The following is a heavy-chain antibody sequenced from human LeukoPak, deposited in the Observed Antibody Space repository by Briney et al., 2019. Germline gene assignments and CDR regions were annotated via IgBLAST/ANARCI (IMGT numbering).Heavy chain of an antibody. CDR2: ISGSGGST. CDR1: GFTFSSYA. CDR3: AKVGTIAAAGHIDY. Sequence: GGSLRLSCAASGFTFSSYAMSWVRQAPGKGLEWVSAISGSGGSTYYADSVKGRFTISRDNSKNTLYLQTNSLRAEDTAVYYCAKVGTIAAAGHIDYWGQGTLVTVSS. J-gene: IGHJ4*02. D-gene: IGHD6-13*01. V-gene: IGHV3-23*01.